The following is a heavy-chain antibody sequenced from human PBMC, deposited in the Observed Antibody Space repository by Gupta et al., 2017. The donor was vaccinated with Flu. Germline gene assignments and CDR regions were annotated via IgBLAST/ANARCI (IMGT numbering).Heavy chain of an antibody. CDR1: GFTFSSYF. V-gene: IGHV3-23*01. CDR3: AKNGGLDGIFET. D-gene: IGHD2-8*01. Sequence: YGGGSGFTFSSYFMSWVRQAPGKGLEWVSTVTADGATTNFAHSVKGRFTTSRDNAKHTVYLQMHTLRAEDTAIYYCAKNGGLDGIFETWGQGTL. CDR2: VTADGATT. J-gene: IGHJ5*02.